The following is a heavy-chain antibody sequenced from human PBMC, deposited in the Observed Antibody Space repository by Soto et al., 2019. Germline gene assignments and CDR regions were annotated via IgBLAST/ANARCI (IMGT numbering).Heavy chain of an antibody. CDR1: GGSISSYY. CDR2: IYYSGST. J-gene: IGHJ4*02. CDR3: ARNGQQLAHGVFYFDY. V-gene: IGHV4-59*01. Sequence: SETLSLTCTVSGGSISSYYWSWIRQPPGKGLEWIGYIYYSGSTNYNPSLKSRVTISVDTSKNQFSLKLSSVTAADTAVYYCARNGQQLAHGVFYFDYWGQGTLVTVS. D-gene: IGHD6-13*01.